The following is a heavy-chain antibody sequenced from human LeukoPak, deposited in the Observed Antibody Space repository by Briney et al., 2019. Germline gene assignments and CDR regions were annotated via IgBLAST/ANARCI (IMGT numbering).Heavy chain of an antibody. V-gene: IGHV3-11*04. D-gene: IGHD3-22*01. CDR3: ARDLRYYDSSEDFDL. Sequence: GGSLRLSCAASGFTFSDYYMSWIRQAPGKGLEWVSYISSSGSTIYYADSVKGRFTISRDNAKNSLYLQMNSLRAEDTAVYYCARDLRYYDSSEDFDLWGRGTLVTVSS. J-gene: IGHJ2*01. CDR2: ISSSGSTI. CDR1: GFTFSDYY.